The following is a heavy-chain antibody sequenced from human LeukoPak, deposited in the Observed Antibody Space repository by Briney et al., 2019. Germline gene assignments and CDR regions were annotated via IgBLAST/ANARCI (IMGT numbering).Heavy chain of an antibody. D-gene: IGHD6-6*01. Sequence: GVSLRLSCAASGFTFSSYSMKWVRQAPGKGLEWVSAISSSSGYIYYTDSVKGRFTIARDNAKNSLYLQMSSLRAEDTAVYYCATSPRLGYSSSRTGVDYWGQGTRVTVSS. CDR3: ATSPRLGYSSSRTGVDY. J-gene: IGHJ4*02. CDR2: ISSSSGYI. CDR1: GFTFSSYS. V-gene: IGHV3-21*01.